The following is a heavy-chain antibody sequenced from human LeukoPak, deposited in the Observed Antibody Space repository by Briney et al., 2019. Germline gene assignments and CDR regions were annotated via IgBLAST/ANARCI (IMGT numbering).Heavy chain of an antibody. CDR2: IYYSGNI. CDR1: GGSISSGSHY. CDR3: ARLSYGSGSHYNFYFDF. Sequence: SETLTLTCTVSGGSISSGSHYWGWIRQPPGKELGWIGNIYYSGNIYYNPSLKSRVTLSVDASKNQFTLNLSSVTAADTAVYYCARLSYGSGSHYNFYFDFWGQGTLVTVSA. V-gene: IGHV4-39*01. J-gene: IGHJ4*02. D-gene: IGHD3-10*01.